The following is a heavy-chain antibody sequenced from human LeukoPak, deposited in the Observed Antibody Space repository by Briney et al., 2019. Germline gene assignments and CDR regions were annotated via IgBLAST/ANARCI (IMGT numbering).Heavy chain of an antibody. J-gene: IGHJ4*02. CDR2: ISAYNGNK. CDR1: GYTFTSYG. CDR3: PRSLGGDFHFDY. Sequence: GASVKVSCKASGYTFTSYGIRWVRQPPGQGLEWMGGISAYNGNKNNPHKLQGRATMTTQTSTKKDAMALKDLRANDTPVYYLPRSLGGDFHFDYWGQGTLVTVSS. D-gene: IGHD2-21*02. V-gene: IGHV1-18*01.